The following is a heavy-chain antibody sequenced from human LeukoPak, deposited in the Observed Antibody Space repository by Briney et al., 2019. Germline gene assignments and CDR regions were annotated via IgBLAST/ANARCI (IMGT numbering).Heavy chain of an antibody. V-gene: IGHV3-23*01. J-gene: IGHJ6*02. Sequence: GGSLRLSCAASGFTYSTCAMSWVRQAPGKGLEWVSGISRSGAGTFYADSVKGRFTISRDNSKNTLYLQMNSLRAEDTAVYYCAKDRSGYYDSSGYYFTYYYYGMDVWGQGTTVTVSS. CDR2: ISRSGAGT. CDR1: GFTYSTCA. D-gene: IGHD3-22*01. CDR3: AKDRSGYYDSSGYYFTYYYYGMDV.